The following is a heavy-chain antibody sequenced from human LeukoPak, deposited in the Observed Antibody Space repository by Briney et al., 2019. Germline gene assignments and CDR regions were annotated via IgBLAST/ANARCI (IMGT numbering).Heavy chain of an antibody. CDR2: IYYSGSA. CDR3: ARFRSNWFSFDY. J-gene: IGHJ4*02. V-gene: IGHV4-30-4*01. D-gene: IGHD6-13*01. Sequence: PSETLSLTCTVSGGSISSGDYYWSWIRQPPGKGHEWIGYIYYSGSAYYNPSLKSRVTISVDTSKNQFSLRLSSVTAADTAVYYCARFRSNWFSFDYWGQGTLVTVSS. CDR1: GGSISSGDYY.